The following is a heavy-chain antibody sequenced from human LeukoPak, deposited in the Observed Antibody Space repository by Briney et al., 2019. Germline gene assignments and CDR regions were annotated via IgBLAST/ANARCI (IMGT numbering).Heavy chain of an antibody. CDR2: INAGNGNT. Sequence: ASVKVSCKASGYTFTSYAMHWVRQAPGQRLEWMGWINAGNGNTKYSQKFQGRVTITWDTSASTAYMELSSLRSEDTAVYYCARDSYYDILTGYNDAFDIWGQGTMVTVSS. J-gene: IGHJ3*02. CDR3: ARDSYYDILTGYNDAFDI. CDR1: GYTFTSYA. V-gene: IGHV1-3*01. D-gene: IGHD3-9*01.